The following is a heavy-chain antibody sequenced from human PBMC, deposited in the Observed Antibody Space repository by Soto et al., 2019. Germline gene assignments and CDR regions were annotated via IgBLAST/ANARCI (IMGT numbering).Heavy chain of an antibody. CDR1: GFTFDDYA. V-gene: IGHV3-9*01. CDR3: AKARDPEYAFDI. J-gene: IGHJ3*02. CDR2: ISWNSGSI. Sequence: GGSLRLSCAASGFTFDDYAMHWVRQAPGKGLEWVSGISWNSGSIGYADSVKGRFTISRDNAKNSLYLQMNSLRAEDTALYYCAKARDPEYAFDIWAKGQWSPSP.